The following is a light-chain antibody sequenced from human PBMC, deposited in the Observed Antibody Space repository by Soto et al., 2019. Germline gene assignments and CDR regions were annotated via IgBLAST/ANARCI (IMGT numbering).Light chain of an antibody. CDR3: SAYTGGNDLL. J-gene: IGLJ3*02. Sequence: QSAPTQPPSASGSPGQSVTISCTGTSSDFHAYNFVSWYQQHPGKAPKLMIHEVTKRPSGVPDRFSGSKSGNTASLTISGLQADDEAEYYCSAYTGGNDLLFGGGTKLTVL. CDR1: SSDFHAYNF. CDR2: EVT. V-gene: IGLV2-8*01.